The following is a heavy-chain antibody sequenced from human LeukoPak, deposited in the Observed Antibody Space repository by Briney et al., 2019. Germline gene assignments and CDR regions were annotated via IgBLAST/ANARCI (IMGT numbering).Heavy chain of an antibody. J-gene: IGHJ4*02. D-gene: IGHD3-16*01. V-gene: IGHV3-74*01. Sequence: PGGSLRLSCAASGFTLSSYWMHWVRQAPGKGLVWVSRINEEGTTVDYADSVRGRFTISRDIAKNTLYLQMNSLRPEDTAMYHCVKDFVGVEEFWGQGTLVTVSS. CDR3: VKDFVGVEEF. CDR1: GFTLSSYW. CDR2: INEEGTTV.